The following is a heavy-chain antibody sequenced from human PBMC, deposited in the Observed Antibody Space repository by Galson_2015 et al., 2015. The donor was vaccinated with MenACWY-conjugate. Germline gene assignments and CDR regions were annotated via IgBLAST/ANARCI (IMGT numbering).Heavy chain of an antibody. CDR3: AKRPATYYYDSSGYYWFDY. D-gene: IGHD3-22*01. CDR2: IRYDGSYE. V-gene: IGHV3-30*02. CDR1: GLTLSDFA. Sequence: SLRLSCAASGLTLSDFAMHWVRQAPGKGLEWVSFIRYDGSYEQYADSVKGRFTILRDNSKDMLYLQMNSLRAEDTAVYYCAKRPATYYYDSSGYYWFDYWGQGTLVTVSS. J-gene: IGHJ4*02.